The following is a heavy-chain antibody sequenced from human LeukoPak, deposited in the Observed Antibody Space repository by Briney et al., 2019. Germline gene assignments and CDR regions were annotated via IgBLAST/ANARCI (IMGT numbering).Heavy chain of an antibody. CDR3: ARALVGATRATFDY. CDR2: ISYDGSNK. CDR1: GFTFSSYG. V-gene: IGHV3-30*03. J-gene: IGHJ4*02. D-gene: IGHD1-26*01. Sequence: GGSLRLSCAASGFTFSSYGMHWVRQAPGKGLEWVAVISYDGSNKYYAGSVKGRFTISRDNSKNTLYLQMNSLRAEDTAVYYCARALVGATRATFDYWGQGTLVTVSS.